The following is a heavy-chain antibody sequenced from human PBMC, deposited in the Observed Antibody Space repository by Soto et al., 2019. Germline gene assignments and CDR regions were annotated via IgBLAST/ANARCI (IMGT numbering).Heavy chain of an antibody. CDR3: ARAPSHGWFQHLDY. V-gene: IGHV5-51*01. Sequence: GESLKISCQGSGYSFANYWIGWVRQEPGKGLEWMGIIYPGDSDTRYSPSFQGHVTISADKSLNTAYLQWSSLRASDTAIYYCARAPSHGWFQHLDYWGQGTLVTVSS. CDR2: IYPGDSDT. J-gene: IGHJ4*02. CDR1: GYSFANYW. D-gene: IGHD6-19*01.